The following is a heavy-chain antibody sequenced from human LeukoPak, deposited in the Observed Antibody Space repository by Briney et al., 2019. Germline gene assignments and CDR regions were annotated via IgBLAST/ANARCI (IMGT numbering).Heavy chain of an antibody. CDR3: APTHSSSWYAHGDY. CDR1: GYTLTELS. CDR2: FDPEDGET. J-gene: IGHJ4*02. V-gene: IGHV1-24*01. Sequence: ASVKVSCKVSGYTLTELSMHWVRQAPGKGLEWMGGFDPEDGETIYARKFQGRVTMTEDTSTDTAYMELSSLRSEDTAVYYCAPTHSSSWYAHGDYWGQGTLVTVSS. D-gene: IGHD6-13*01.